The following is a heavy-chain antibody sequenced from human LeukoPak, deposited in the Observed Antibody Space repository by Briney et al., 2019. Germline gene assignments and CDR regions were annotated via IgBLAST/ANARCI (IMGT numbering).Heavy chain of an antibody. CDR1: GGTFSSYA. V-gene: IGHV1-69*04. D-gene: IGHD3-22*01. J-gene: IGHJ4*02. Sequence: ASVKVSCKASGGTFSSYAISWVRQAPGQGLEWMGRIIPILGIANYAQKFQGRVTITADKSTSTAYMELSSLRSEDTAVYYCAREGEYYYDSSGYYYVTDWGQGTLVTVSS. CDR3: AREGEYYYDSSGYYYVTD. CDR2: IIPILGIA.